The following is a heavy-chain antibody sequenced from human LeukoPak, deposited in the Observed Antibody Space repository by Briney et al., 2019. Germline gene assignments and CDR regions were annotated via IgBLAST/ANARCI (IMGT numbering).Heavy chain of an antibody. Sequence: ASVKVSCKASGYTFTSYGISWVRQAPGQELEWMGWISAYNSNTNYAQKLQGRVTMTTDTSTSTAYMELRSLRSDDTAVYYCAGVGRVGSSPTDYYYYMDVWGKGTTVTVSS. CDR1: GYTFTSYG. CDR3: AGVGRVGSSPTDYYYYMDV. CDR2: ISAYNSNT. D-gene: IGHD6-6*01. J-gene: IGHJ6*03. V-gene: IGHV1-18*01.